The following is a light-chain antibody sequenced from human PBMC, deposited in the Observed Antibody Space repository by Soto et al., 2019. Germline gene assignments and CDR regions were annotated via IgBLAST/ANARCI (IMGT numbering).Light chain of an antibody. CDR1: QSVGSNY. CDR3: QQYANSPRT. CDR2: GAS. Sequence: TQSPSTLSASLGERVTITCRASQSVGSNYLAWYQQKPGQAPRLLIYGASSRPTVIPDRFSGRGSGTDFTLTISRLEPEDFAVYYCQQYANSPRTFGQGTRVEI. V-gene: IGKV3-20*01. J-gene: IGKJ1*01.